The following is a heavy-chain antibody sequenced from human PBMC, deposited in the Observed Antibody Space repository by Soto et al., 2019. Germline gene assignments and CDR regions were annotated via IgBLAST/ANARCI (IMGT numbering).Heavy chain of an antibody. J-gene: IGHJ4*02. V-gene: IGHV1-18*01. CDR3: ARDMGLRYFDWLINFDY. D-gene: IGHD3-9*01. Sequence: AAVKVSCKASGYTFTSYGISWVLQAPGQGLEWMGWISAYNGNTNYAQKLQGRVTMTTDTSTSTAYMELRSLRSDDTAVYYCARDMGLRYFDWLINFDYWGQGTLVTVSS. CDR2: ISAYNGNT. CDR1: GYTFTSYG.